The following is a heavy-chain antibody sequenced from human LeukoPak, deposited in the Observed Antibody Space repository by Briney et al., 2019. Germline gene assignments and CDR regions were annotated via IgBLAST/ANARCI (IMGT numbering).Heavy chain of an antibody. D-gene: IGHD6-13*01. CDR2: INPSGGRT. CDR3: ARCLGGYDFPYSSWFKYYYYYYMDV. J-gene: IGHJ6*03. V-gene: IGHV1-46*01. CDR1: GYTFTSYH. Sequence: ASVKVSCKASGYTFTSYHMHWVRQAPGQGLEWMGIINPSGGRTSYAQKFQGRVTMTRDMSTSTVYMELSSLISDDTAVYYCARCLGGYDFPYSSWFKYYYYYYMDVWGKGTTVTISS.